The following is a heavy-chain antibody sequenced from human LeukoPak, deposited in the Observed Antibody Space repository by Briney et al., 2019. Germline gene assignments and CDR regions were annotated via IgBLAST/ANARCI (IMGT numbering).Heavy chain of an antibody. CDR1: GFTFSSYW. CDR3: TTDLMVRGDPVDY. V-gene: IGHV3-15*01. J-gene: IGHJ4*02. Sequence: GGSLRLSCAASGFTFSSYWMSWVRQAPGKGLEWVGRIKSKTDGGTTDYAAPVKGRFTISRDDSKNTLYLQMNSLKTEHTAVYYCTTDLMVRGDPVDYWGQGTLVTVSS. D-gene: IGHD3-10*01. CDR2: IKSKTDGGTT.